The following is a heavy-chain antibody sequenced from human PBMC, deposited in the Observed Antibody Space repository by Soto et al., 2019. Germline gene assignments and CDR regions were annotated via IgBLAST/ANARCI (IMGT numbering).Heavy chain of an antibody. D-gene: IGHD3-10*01. CDR3: ARDHYYYGSGSDYIFSPQGSPGFDY. CDR2: ISAYNGNT. V-gene: IGHV1-18*01. J-gene: IGHJ4*02. Sequence: ASVKVSCKASGYTFTSYGISWVRQAPGQGLEWMGWISAYNGNTNYAQKLQGRVTMTTDTSTSTAYMELRSLRSDDTAVYYCARDHYYYGSGSDYIFSPQGSPGFDYWGQGTLVTVSS. CDR1: GYTFTSYG.